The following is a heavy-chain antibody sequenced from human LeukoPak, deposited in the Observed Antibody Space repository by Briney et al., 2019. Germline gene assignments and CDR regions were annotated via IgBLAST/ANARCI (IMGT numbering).Heavy chain of an antibody. CDR3: ARDLFTSTVTHGDFDF. CDR1: GFTFSDFC. Sequence: KPGGSLRLSCAASGFTFSDFCMSWIRQAPGKGLQWVSYISNGGGTIYYADSVKGRFTISRDNAKNSLYLQMNSLKAEDTAVYYCARDLFTSTVTHGDFDFWGQGTLVTVSS. CDR2: ISNGGGTI. D-gene: IGHD4-11*01. J-gene: IGHJ4*02. V-gene: IGHV3-11*04.